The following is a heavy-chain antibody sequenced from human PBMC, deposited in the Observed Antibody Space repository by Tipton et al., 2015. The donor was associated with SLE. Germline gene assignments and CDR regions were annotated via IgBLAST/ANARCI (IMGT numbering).Heavy chain of an antibody. Sequence: TLSLTCAVSGGSISSGDYSWSWIRQPPGKGLEWIGYIYPSGSASYFPSLKSRATISVDRSKNQFSLELNSVTAADTAVYYCARGFTLGDSAAAFEYWGQGTLVTVSS. CDR2: IYPSGSA. D-gene: IGHD2-21*02. CDR1: GGSISSGDYS. V-gene: IGHV4-30-2*01. CDR3: ARGFTLGDSAAAFEY. J-gene: IGHJ4*02.